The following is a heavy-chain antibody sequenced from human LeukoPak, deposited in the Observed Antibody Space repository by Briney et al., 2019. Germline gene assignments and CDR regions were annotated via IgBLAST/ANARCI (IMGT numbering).Heavy chain of an antibody. CDR1: GFTFSSYA. J-gene: IGHJ4*02. V-gene: IGHV3-7*01. Sequence: GGSLRLSCAASGFTFSSYAMHWVRQAPGKGLEWVANIKQDGSEKYYVDSVKGRFTISRDNAKNSLYLQMNSLRAEDTAVYYCAREQSDAKIYRDWGQGTLVTVSS. D-gene: IGHD2/OR15-2a*01. CDR3: AREQSDAKIYRD. CDR2: IKQDGSEK.